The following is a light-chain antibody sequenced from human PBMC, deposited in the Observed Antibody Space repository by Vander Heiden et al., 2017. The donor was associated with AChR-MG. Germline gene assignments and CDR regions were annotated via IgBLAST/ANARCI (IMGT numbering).Light chain of an antibody. J-gene: IGKJ1*01. CDR3: QQYSSPT. CDR1: QSISSW. V-gene: IGKV1-5*01. CDR2: GAS. Sequence: DIQMTQSPSTLSASVGDRVTITCRASQSISSWLAWYQQKPGKAPKLLIYGASSLESGVPSRFSGSGSGTEFTLTISSLQPDDFATYYCQQYSSPTFRQGTKVEI.